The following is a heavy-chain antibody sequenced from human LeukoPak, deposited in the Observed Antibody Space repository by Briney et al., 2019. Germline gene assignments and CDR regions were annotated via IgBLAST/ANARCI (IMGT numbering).Heavy chain of an antibody. V-gene: IGHV3-53*01. D-gene: IGHD3-3*02. CDR3: ARVGDHFHWYLDL. Sequence: GGSLRLSCAASGFSVSLNYMNWVRQAPGKGLEWVSILYSGSDTYYADSMKGRFTISRDSSKNMLFLHMNSLRAEDTAVYYCARVGDHFHWYLDLWGRGTLVTVSS. CDR2: LYSGSDT. CDR1: GFSVSLNY. J-gene: IGHJ2*01.